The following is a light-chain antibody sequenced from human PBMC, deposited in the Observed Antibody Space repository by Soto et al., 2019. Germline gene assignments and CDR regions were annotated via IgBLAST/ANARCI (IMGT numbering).Light chain of an antibody. V-gene: IGLV2-14*01. CDR3: SSFTGGATWV. CDR1: SSDVGGHNF. Sequence: QSALTQPASVSGSPGQSITISCTGTSSDVGGHNFVSWYHQHPGKAPKVLISGVSNRPSGVSNKFSGSKSGNTASLTISGLQAEDEADYYCSSFTGGATWVFGGGTKVTVL. CDR2: GVS. J-gene: IGLJ3*02.